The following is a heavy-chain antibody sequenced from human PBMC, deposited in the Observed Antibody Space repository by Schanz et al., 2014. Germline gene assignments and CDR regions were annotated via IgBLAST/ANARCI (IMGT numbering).Heavy chain of an antibody. CDR1: GYTFTSDS. CDR2: ISTSNGNT. D-gene: IGHD3-9*01. V-gene: IGHV1-18*04. CDR3: ARVQDDILTGSEYYYGMDV. J-gene: IGHJ6*02. Sequence: QVQLVQSWAEVKGPGASVKVSCKASGYTFTSDSMHWVRQAPGQGLEWMGWISTSNGNTNYIQKLQGRVTMTTDTSTSTAYMELRSLRSDDTAVYYCARVQDDILTGSEYYYGMDVWGQGTTVTVSS.